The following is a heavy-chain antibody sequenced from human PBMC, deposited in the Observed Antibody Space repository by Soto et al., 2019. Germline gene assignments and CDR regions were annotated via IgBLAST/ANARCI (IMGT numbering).Heavy chain of an antibody. CDR3: ARARWYDAFDV. CDR1: GFFISSGNY. J-gene: IGHJ3*01. Sequence: ASETLSLTCAVSGFFISSGNYWGWIRKPPGKGLEWIGSIFHGGNTYYNPSLKSRVTISVDMSKNQFSLKLNSVTAADTAVYYCARARWYDAFDVWGQGAVVTVSS. D-gene: IGHD2-15*01. V-gene: IGHV4-38-2*01. CDR2: IFHGGNT.